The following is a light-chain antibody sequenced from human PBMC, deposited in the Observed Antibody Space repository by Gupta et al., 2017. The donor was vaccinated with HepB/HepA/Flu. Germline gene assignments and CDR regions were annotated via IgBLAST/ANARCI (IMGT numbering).Light chain of an antibody. CDR2: KAS. V-gene: IGKV1-5*03. Sequence: DIQLTPSPSTLSASIGDRVTITCRASQSIGIWLAWYQHKPGKAPNLLIYKASNLESGVPSRFSGSGSGTEFTLTINSLQPDDFAIYFCQQYDSYSTFGQGTKVEIK. J-gene: IGKJ1*01. CDR1: QSIGIW. CDR3: QQYDSYST.